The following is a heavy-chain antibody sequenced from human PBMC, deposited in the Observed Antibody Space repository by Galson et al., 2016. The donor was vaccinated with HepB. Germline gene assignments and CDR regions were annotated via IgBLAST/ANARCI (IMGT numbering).Heavy chain of an antibody. Sequence: SVKVSCKASGYTFTTHALHWVRQAPGQRLEWMGWIDAGKGNTQDSQNFQGSVIITRDTSATPVYLELSRLRCEDTAVYLWVRPPDSWGQGTLVTVSS. J-gene: IGHJ4*02. CDR2: IDAGKGNT. CDR1: GYTFTTHA. V-gene: IGHV1-3*01. CDR3: VRPPDS.